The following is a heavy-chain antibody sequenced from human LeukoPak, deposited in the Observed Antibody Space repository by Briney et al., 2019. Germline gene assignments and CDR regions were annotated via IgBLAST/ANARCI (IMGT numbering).Heavy chain of an antibody. CDR2: INPNSGGT. J-gene: IGHJ5*02. D-gene: IGHD6-13*01. CDR3: ARDYGYSSSWYWFDP. V-gene: IGHV1-2*02. CDR1: GYTFIGYY. Sequence: ASVKVSCKASGYTFIGYYMHWVRQAPGQGLEWMGWINPNSGGTNYAQKFQGRVTMTRDTSISTAYMELSRLRSDDTAFYYCARDYGYSSSWYWFDPWGQGTLVTVSS.